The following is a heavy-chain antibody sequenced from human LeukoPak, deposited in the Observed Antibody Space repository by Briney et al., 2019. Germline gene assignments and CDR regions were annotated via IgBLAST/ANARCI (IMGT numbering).Heavy chain of an antibody. Sequence: PGGSLRLPCGASGFTFDDYWMSWVRQAPGQGLGWVANINQDGSEKYYLDSAKGRFTISRDNARNSLYLQVNSLRAEDTAVYYCARGGTSGYSSTRHFWGGNYYFDYWGQGSLVTVSS. D-gene: IGHD2-2*01. CDR2: INQDGSEK. CDR3: ARGGTSGYSSTRHFWGGNYYFDY. J-gene: IGHJ4*02. CDR1: GFTFDDYW. V-gene: IGHV3-7*01.